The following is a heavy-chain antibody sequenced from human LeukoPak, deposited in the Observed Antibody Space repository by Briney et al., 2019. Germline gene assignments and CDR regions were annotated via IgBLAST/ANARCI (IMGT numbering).Heavy chain of an antibody. J-gene: IGHJ3*02. D-gene: IGHD2-21*02. CDR1: HFTFYSYW. V-gene: IGHV3-7*01. Sequence: PGGSLRLSCAASHFTFYSYWMSWVRQAPGKGLEWVASIKEDGSETYYVDSVRGRFTISRDNAKNSLYLQMNSLRAEDTAVYYCARDLDTYVVLTAYDTFDIWGQGTMVTVSS. CDR2: IKEDGSET. CDR3: ARDLDTYVVLTAYDTFDI.